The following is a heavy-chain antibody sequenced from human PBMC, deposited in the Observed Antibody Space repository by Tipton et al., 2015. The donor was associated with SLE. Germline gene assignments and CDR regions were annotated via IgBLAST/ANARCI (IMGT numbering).Heavy chain of an antibody. J-gene: IGHJ6*04. CDR2: ISYDETNK. Sequence: SLRLSCAASGFTFSNYDMHWVRQAPGKGLEWVASISYDETNKYYADSVKGRFTISRDNSKNTLYLQMNSLRAEDTAVYYCARGELITMIVPPDVWGKGTTVTVSS. D-gene: IGHD3-22*01. CDR1: GFTFSNYD. CDR3: ARGELITMIVPPDV. V-gene: IGHV3-30*03.